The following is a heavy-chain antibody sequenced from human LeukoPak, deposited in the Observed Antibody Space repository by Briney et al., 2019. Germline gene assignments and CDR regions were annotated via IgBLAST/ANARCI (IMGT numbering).Heavy chain of an antibody. V-gene: IGHV4-34*01. D-gene: IGHD5-18*01. CDR1: GGSFSGYY. J-gene: IGHJ4*02. CDR3: ASRGPDTAIDY. CDR2: INHSGST. Sequence: SETLSLTCAVYGGSFSGYYWSWIRQPPGKGLEWIGEINHSGSTNYNPSLKSRVTISVDTSKNQFSLKLSSVTAADTAVYYCASRGPDTAIDYWGQGTLVTVSS.